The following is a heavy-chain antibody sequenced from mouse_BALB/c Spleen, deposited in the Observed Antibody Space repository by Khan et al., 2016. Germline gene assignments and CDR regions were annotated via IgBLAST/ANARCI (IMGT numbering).Heavy chain of an antibody. CDR1: GFTFSDYY. J-gene: IGHJ1*01. Sequence: EVELVESGGGLVKPGGSLKLSCAASGFTFSDYYMYWVRQTPEKRLEWVATISDGGRYTYYPDSVKGRFTISRDTAKNNLYLQMSSLKSEDTAMYYCARDLNWYCDVWGAGTTVTVSS. V-gene: IGHV5-4*02. CDR2: ISDGGRYT. CDR3: ARDLNWYCDV.